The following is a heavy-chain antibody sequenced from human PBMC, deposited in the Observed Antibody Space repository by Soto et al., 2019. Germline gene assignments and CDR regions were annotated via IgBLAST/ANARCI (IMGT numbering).Heavy chain of an antibody. V-gene: IGHV3-23*01. D-gene: IGHD4-17*01. CDR1: GFTFTDYS. J-gene: IGHJ4*02. CDR3: ARWSGYGDL. CDR2: MSIGYEKT. Sequence: EVQVLRSGGGLIQPGGSLRLSWAASGFTFTDYSMAWVRQTPERGLEWFAGMSIGYEKTFYADSVRGRFIVSRDSSKNTVDLQMNSLRVEETAIYYCARWSGYGDLWGQGTLVTVSA.